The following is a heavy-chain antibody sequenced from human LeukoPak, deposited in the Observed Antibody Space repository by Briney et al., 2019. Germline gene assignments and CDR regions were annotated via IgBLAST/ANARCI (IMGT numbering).Heavy chain of an antibody. J-gene: IGHJ4*02. Sequence: PGESLRLSCAASGFTVSSNYMSWVRQAPGKGLEWVSVLYSGGGTYYADSVKGRFTISRDNSKNTVYLQMNSLRAEDTAVYYCAKIMTGSTDFWGQGTLVTVSP. D-gene: IGHD3-9*01. CDR3: AKIMTGSTDF. V-gene: IGHV3-66*01. CDR1: GFTVSSNY. CDR2: LYSGGGT.